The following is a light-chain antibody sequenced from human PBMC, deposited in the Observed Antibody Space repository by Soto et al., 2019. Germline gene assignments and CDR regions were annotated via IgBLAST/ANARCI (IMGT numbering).Light chain of an antibody. V-gene: IGKV3-20*01. Sequence: EIVLTQSPGTLSLSPGERATLACRASQSVRSNYLAWYQQKPGQAPRLLIYGASSRATGIPDRFSGGGSGTDLSLTISRLDPEDFAVYYCQQYSSSPITFGQGTRME. CDR3: QQYSSSPIT. J-gene: IGKJ5*01. CDR1: QSVRSNY. CDR2: GAS.